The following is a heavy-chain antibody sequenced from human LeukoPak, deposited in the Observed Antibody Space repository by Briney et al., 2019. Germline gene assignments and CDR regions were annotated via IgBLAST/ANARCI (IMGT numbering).Heavy chain of an antibody. V-gene: IGHV3-7*01. J-gene: IGHJ4*02. Sequence: TGGSLRLSCAASGFTFSRYWMSWVRQVPGKGLEWVANIKEDAGEIYYVDSVKGRFTISRDNAKNSLYLQMDSLRAEDTAVYYCARVLAEVVAVSYYFDYWGQGTLVTVSS. CDR1: GFTFSRYW. CDR2: IKEDAGEI. D-gene: IGHD2-15*01. CDR3: ARVLAEVVAVSYYFDY.